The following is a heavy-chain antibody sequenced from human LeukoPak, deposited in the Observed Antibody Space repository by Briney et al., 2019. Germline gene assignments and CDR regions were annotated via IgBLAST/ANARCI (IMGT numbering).Heavy chain of an antibody. Sequence: PGGSLRLSCAASGFTFSSYGMHWVRQAPGKGLEWVAVIWYDGSNKYYADSVKGRFTISRDNSKNTLYLQMNSLRAEDTAVYYCARGPVKGANDYWGQGTLVTVSS. CDR2: IWYDGSNK. D-gene: IGHD1-26*01. V-gene: IGHV3-33*01. CDR1: GFTFSSYG. CDR3: ARGPVKGANDY. J-gene: IGHJ4*02.